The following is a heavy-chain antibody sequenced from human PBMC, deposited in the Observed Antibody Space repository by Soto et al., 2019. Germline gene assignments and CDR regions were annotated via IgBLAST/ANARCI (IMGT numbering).Heavy chain of an antibody. D-gene: IGHD4-17*01. Sequence: QVQLEESGPRLVKPSETLSLRCTVSGGSLTTYYWNWVRQSPGKGLEWIGNIDHRGGTTYSPSFKSRVTMSVDTSKNQFSLNLNSVTAADTAMYYCARDDYADSGLGLDYWGQGILVTVSS. V-gene: IGHV4-59*12. CDR1: GGSLTTYY. CDR3: ARDDYADSGLGLDY. CDR2: IDHRGGT. J-gene: IGHJ4*02.